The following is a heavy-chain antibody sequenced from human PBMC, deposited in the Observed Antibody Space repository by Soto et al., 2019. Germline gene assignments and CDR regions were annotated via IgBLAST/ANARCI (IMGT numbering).Heavy chain of an antibody. V-gene: IGHV4-39*01. CDR3: ARLGGYCTTSCYGYYAMDV. Sequence: PSETLSLTFAVSGGAISSGTYSWGWIRQPPGKGLEWIGTFYYSGSTYYNPSLKSRVTISVDTSKNQFSLKVSSVTAADTAVYYCARLGGYCTTSCYGYYAMDVWGQGTTVT. D-gene: IGHD2-8*01. J-gene: IGHJ6*02. CDR2: FYYSGST. CDR1: GGAISSGTYS.